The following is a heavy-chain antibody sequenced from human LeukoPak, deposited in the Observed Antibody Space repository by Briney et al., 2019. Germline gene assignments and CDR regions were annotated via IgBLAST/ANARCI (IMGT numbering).Heavy chain of an antibody. D-gene: IGHD3-3*01. CDR1: GGSISSSSYY. CDR2: IYYSGST. J-gene: IGHJ4*02. Sequence: SETLSLTCTVSGGSISSSSYYWGWIRQPPGKGLEWIGSIYYSGSTYYNPSLKSRVTISVDTSKNQFSLKLSSVTAADTAVYYCARRTHFGVVTHFDYWGQGTLVTVSS. CDR3: ARRTHFGVVTHFDY. V-gene: IGHV4-39*01.